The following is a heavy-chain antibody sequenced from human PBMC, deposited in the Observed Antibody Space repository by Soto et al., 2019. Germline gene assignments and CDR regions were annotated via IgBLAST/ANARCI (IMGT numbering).Heavy chain of an antibody. D-gene: IGHD3-10*01. Sequence: QVQLQESGPGLVKPSETLSLICTVSGASLRSGSYYWSWIRQPPGKGLEWIGYISHSGRTNYDPSLKSRFTMSVDTSQNQFSLQLNSVTAADTAVYYCSYGSSFDYWGQGTLVTVSS. CDR2: ISHSGRT. CDR1: GASLRSGSYY. J-gene: IGHJ4*02. CDR3: SYGSSFDY. V-gene: IGHV4-61*01.